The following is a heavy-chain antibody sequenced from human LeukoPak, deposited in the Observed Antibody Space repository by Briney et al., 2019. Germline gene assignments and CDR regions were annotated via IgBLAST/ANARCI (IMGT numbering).Heavy chain of an antibody. CDR2: ISSSSSYT. CDR3: ATGGSSSWYGGFDY. CDR1: GFTFSDYY. D-gene: IGHD6-13*01. V-gene: IGHV3-11*06. Sequence: EGSLRLSCAASGFTFSDYYMSWIRQAPGKGLEWVSHISSSSSYTNYADSVKGRFTISRDNAKNSLYLQMNSLRAEDTAVYYCATGGSSSWYGGFDYWGQGTLVTVSS. J-gene: IGHJ4*02.